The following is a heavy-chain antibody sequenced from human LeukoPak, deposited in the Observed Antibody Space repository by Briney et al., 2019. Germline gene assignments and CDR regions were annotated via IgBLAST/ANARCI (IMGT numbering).Heavy chain of an antibody. J-gene: IGHJ4*02. D-gene: IGHD4-17*01. Sequence: AASVNVSCKASGYTFTIYGFSWVRQAPGQGLEWMGWISAYNGDTNYAQKFQGRVTMTTEKSTTTAYMELRSLRSDDTAMYYCARTPVGFNTVTPTDVRYWGQGTLVTVSS. CDR3: ARTPVGFNTVTPTDVRY. CDR1: GYTFTIYG. V-gene: IGHV1-18*01. CDR2: ISAYNGDT.